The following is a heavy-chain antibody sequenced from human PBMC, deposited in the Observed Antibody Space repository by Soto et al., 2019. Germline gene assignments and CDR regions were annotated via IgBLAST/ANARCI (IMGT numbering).Heavy chain of an antibody. D-gene: IGHD2-15*01. J-gene: IGHJ4*02. CDR1: GGSFSGYY. V-gene: IGHV4-34*01. CDR2: INHSGST. CDR3: ARGRAGYSDY. Sequence: SETLSLTCAVYGGSFSGYYWSWIRQPPGKGLEWIGEINHSGSTNYNPSLKSRVTISVDTSKNQFSLKLSSVTAADTAVYYCARGRAGYSDYWGQGTPVTVYS.